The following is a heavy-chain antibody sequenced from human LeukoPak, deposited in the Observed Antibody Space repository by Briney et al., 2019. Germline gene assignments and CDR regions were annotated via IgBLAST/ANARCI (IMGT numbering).Heavy chain of an antibody. CDR3: TRDATYYLRYGYFDY. CDR1: GFSISSSA. V-gene: IGHV3-21*01. D-gene: IGHD2/OR15-2a*01. CDR2: INSVASHI. J-gene: IGHJ4*02. Sequence: GGSLRLSCAASGFSISSSAMNWVRQAPGKGLEWVSSINSVASHIYYAGSVRGRFTISRDNAKSSVYLQMNSLRAEDTAVYYCTRDATYYLRYGYFDYWGQGTLVTVSS.